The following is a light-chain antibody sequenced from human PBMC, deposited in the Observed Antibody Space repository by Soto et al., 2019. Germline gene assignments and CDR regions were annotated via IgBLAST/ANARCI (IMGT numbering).Light chain of an antibody. V-gene: IGKV3-20*01. Sequence: EIVLTQSPGTLSLSPGERATLSCRASQSVSSSYLAWYQQKPGQAPRLLIYGASSMATGIPDRFSGSGSGTDFTLTISRLEPEDFTMYYCQQYGISPFTFGPGTKVDV. CDR2: GAS. CDR3: QQYGISPFT. J-gene: IGKJ3*01. CDR1: QSVSSSY.